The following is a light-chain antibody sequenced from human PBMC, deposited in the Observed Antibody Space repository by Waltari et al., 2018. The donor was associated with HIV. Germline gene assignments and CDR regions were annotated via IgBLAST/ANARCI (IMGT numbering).Light chain of an antibody. J-gene: IGKJ2*03. CDR2: GAS. Sequence: EIVLTQSPGTLSLSPGESATLSCRASQRVSSIYLAWNQQKPGQAPSLLIYGASSRATGIPDRFSGSGSGTDFTLTISRLEPEDFAVYYCQQYGSSPPVSFGQGTKLEIK. V-gene: IGKV3-20*01. CDR3: QQYGSSPPVS. CDR1: QRVSSIY.